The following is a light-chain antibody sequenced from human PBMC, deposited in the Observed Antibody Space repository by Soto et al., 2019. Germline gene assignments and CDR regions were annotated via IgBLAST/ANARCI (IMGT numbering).Light chain of an antibody. V-gene: IGKV1-39*01. J-gene: IGKJ5*01. Sequence: DIQMTQSPSSLSASVGDRVTITCRASQSISSYLNSYQQKPGKAPKLLIYAASSLQSGVPSRFSGSGSGTDFTLTISSLQPDDFATYYCQQSYSTPITFGHGTRLEIK. CDR2: AAS. CDR3: QQSYSTPIT. CDR1: QSISSY.